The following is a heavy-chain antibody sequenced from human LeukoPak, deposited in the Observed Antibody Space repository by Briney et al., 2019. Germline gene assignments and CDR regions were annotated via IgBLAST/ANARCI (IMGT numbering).Heavy chain of an antibody. Sequence: ASVKVSCKASGGTFSSYAISWVRQAPGQGLEWMGGIIPIFGTANYAQKFQGRVTMTTDTSTSTAYMELRSLRSDDTAVYYCARDRANDAFDIWGQGTMVTVSS. CDR1: GGTFSSYA. CDR2: IIPIFGTA. V-gene: IGHV1-69*05. J-gene: IGHJ3*02. D-gene: IGHD4/OR15-4a*01. CDR3: ARDRANDAFDI.